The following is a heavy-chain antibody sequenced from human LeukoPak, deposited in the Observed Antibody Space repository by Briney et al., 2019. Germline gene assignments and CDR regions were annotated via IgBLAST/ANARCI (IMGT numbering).Heavy chain of an antibody. CDR2: IYYSGST. CDR3: ARHRSGEGWNYHYYYYYYGMDV. V-gene: IGHV4-59*08. D-gene: IGHD1-7*01. CDR1: GGSISSYY. J-gene: IGHJ6*02. Sequence: PSETLSLTCTVSGGSISSYYWSWIRQPPGKGLEWIGCIYYSGSTNYNSSLKSRVTISVDTSKNQFSLKLSSVTAADTAVYYWARHRSGEGWNYHYYYYYYGMDVWGQGTTVTVSS.